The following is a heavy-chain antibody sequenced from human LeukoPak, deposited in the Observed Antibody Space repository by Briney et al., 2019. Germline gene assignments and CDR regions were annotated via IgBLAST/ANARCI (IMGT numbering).Heavy chain of an antibody. J-gene: IGHJ3*02. CDR3: NRLQFDWLSPGAFDI. CDR1: GGSVSSGSYY. CDR2: IYYSGST. D-gene: IGHD3-9*01. Sequence: SETLSLICTVSGGSVSSGSYYWSWIRQPPGKELEWIGYIYYSGSTNYNPSLKSRVTISVDTSKTQFTLKLSSVTAADTAVYYCNRLQFDWLSPGAFDIWGQGTMVTVSS. V-gene: IGHV4-61*01.